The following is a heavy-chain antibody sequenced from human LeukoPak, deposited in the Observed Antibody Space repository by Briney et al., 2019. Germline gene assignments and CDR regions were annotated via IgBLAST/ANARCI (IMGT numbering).Heavy chain of an antibody. CDR1: GFTVSSNY. CDR2: IYSGGST. Sequence: GGSQRLSCAASGFTVSSNYMSWVRQAPGKGLEWVSVIYSGGSTYYADSVKGRFTISRDNSKNTLYLQMNSLRAEDTAVYYCARVAYYYDSSGYYDAFDIWGQGTMVTVSS. CDR3: ARVAYYYDSSGYYDAFDI. V-gene: IGHV3-66*02. J-gene: IGHJ3*02. D-gene: IGHD3-22*01.